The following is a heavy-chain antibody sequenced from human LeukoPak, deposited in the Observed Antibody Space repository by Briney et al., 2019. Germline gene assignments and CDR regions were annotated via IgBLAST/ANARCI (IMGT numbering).Heavy chain of an antibody. J-gene: IGHJ4*02. CDR3: FRKPSMVRGVTNDY. D-gene: IGHD3-10*01. CDR2: IKSKTDGGTT. CDR1: GFTFSNAW. V-gene: IGHV3-15*01. Sequence: GGSLRLSCAASGFTFSNAWMSWVRQAPGKGLEWVGRIKSKTDGGTTDYAAPVKGRFTISRDDSKNTLYLQMNSLKTEDTAVYYCFRKPSMVRGVTNDYWGQGTLVTVSS.